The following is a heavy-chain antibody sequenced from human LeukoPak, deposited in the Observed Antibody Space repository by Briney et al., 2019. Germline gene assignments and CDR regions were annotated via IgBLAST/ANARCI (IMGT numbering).Heavy chain of an antibody. CDR1: GFTFSSYG. CDR2: IRYDGSNK. D-gene: IGHD2-21*02. Sequence: GGSLRLSCAASGFTFSSYGMHWVRQAPGKGLEWVAFIRYDGSNKYYADSVKGRFTISRDNSKNTLYLQMNSLRAEDTAVYYCARDGRDIVVVTAIRDYYYGMDVWGQGTTVTVSS. J-gene: IGHJ6*02. CDR3: ARDGRDIVVVTAIRDYYYGMDV. V-gene: IGHV3-30*02.